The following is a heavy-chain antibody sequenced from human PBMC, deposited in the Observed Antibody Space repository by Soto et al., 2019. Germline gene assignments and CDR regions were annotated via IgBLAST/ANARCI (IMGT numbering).Heavy chain of an antibody. D-gene: IGHD3-3*01. Sequence: GGSLRLSCTSSTISINVHGIQWVRQAPAKGLEWVAFISNDGRVQYYADSVKGRFTISRDYSKNTVDLQMNSLRNEETAVYYCARDIWSGDYKWFDSWGPGTLVTVSS. CDR3: ARDIWSGDYKWFDS. J-gene: IGHJ5*01. CDR2: ISNDGRVQ. CDR1: TISINVHG. V-gene: IGHV3-30*03.